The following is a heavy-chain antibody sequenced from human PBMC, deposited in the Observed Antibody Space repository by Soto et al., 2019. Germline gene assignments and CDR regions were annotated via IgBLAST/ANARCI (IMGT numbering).Heavy chain of an antibody. Sequence: SETLSLTCTVSGGSISSHYWSWIRQPPGKGLEWIGYIYYSGSTNFNPSVKSRVTISVDTSKNLFSLKLSSVTAADTAVYYCARHLGGQWLVPVDYWGQGTLVTVSS. CDR2: IYYSGST. CDR1: GGSISSHY. CDR3: ARHLGGQWLVPVDY. J-gene: IGHJ4*02. D-gene: IGHD6-19*01. V-gene: IGHV4-59*08.